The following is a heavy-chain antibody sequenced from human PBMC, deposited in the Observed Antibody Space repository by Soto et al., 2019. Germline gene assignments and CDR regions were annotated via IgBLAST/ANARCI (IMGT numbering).Heavy chain of an antibody. V-gene: IGHV3-23*01. CDR3: AKGPGGYCTNGVCYLGY. Sequence: GGSLRVSCAASGFTFSSYAMSWVRQAPGKGLEWVSAISGSGGSTYYADSVKGRFTISRGNSKNTLYLQMNSLRAEDTAVYYCAKGPGGYCTNGVCYLGYWGQGTLVTVSS. CDR1: GFTFSSYA. CDR2: ISGSGGST. D-gene: IGHD2-8*01. J-gene: IGHJ4*02.